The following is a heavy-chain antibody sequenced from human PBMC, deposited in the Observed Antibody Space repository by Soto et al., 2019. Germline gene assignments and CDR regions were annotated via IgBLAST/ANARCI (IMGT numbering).Heavy chain of an antibody. V-gene: IGHV4-39*01. CDR2: IYHSGSA. CDR1: GGSISSSSYS. CDR3: ARGDGDYHYGMDV. D-gene: IGHD4-17*01. Sequence: PSETLSLTCTVSGGSISSSSYSWGWIRQPPGKGLEWIGSIYHSGSANYNPSLKSRATISLDKSKSQFSLTLTSVTAADTAVYYCARGDGDYHYGMDVWGQGTTVTVS. J-gene: IGHJ6*02.